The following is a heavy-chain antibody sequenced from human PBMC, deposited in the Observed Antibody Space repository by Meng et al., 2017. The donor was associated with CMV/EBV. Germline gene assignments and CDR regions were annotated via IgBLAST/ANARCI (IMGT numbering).Heavy chain of an antibody. CDR3: ARAPIFSGGDFSH. Sequence: QVPLVQLGECVRKPGDSVNVSGKASGYTCSSFAISLVQQAPGQGLEWMGWISRYNGQTEYAQKLQGRVTMTTDTPTSTAYMALRSLRSDDTAVYYCARAPIFSGGDFSHWGQGTLVTVSS. CDR1: GYTCSSFA. V-gene: IGHV1-18*01. D-gene: IGHD2-21*02. CDR2: ISRYNGQT. J-gene: IGHJ4*02.